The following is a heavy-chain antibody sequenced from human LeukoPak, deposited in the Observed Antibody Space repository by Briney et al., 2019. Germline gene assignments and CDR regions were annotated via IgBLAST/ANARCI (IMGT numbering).Heavy chain of an antibody. CDR3: ARDSLSGNTRRFDY. J-gene: IGHJ4*02. CDR1: GYTFTSYG. Sequence: ASVKVSCKASGYTFTSYGISWVRQAPGQGLEWMGGIIPIFGTANYAQKFQGRVTITTDESTSTAYMELSSLRSEDTAVYYCARDSLSGNTRRFDYWGQGTLVTVSS. D-gene: IGHD1/OR15-1a*01. V-gene: IGHV1-69*05. CDR2: IIPIFGTA.